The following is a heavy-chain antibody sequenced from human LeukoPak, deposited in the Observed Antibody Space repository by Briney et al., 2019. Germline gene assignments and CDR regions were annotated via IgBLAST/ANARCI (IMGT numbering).Heavy chain of an antibody. CDR1: EDTFNGYY. D-gene: IGHD3-22*01. Sequence: GASVKLSCKASEDTFNGYYIHWVRQAPGQGLEWMGRINPNSGATNYAEKFQGRVIMTRDTSISTVYMELSRLRSDDMAVYYCASYYYDSSGYSYFDSWGQGTLVTVSS. CDR3: ASYYYDSSGYSYFDS. CDR2: INPNSGAT. V-gene: IGHV1-2*06. J-gene: IGHJ4*02.